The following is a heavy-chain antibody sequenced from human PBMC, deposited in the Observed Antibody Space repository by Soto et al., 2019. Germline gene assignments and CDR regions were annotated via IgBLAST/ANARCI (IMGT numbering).Heavy chain of an antibody. Sequence: QVQLQQSGPVLVKPSQTLSLTCAISGDSVSSNSGAWNWIRQSPSRGLEWLGRTYYRSKWNTDYEASVKSRITINPDTSKNQFSLQIDSVTLEDTAVYYCVRQHSTSSEYYGLDVWGRGTAVTVSS. CDR3: VRQHSTSSEYYGLDV. J-gene: IGHJ6*02. CDR1: GDSVSSNSGA. D-gene: IGHD6-6*01. CDR2: TYYRSKWNT. V-gene: IGHV6-1*02.